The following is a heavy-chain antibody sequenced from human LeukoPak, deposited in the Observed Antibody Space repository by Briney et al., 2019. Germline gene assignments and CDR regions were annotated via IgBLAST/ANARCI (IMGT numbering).Heavy chain of an antibody. Sequence: SSETLSLTCTVSGGSISSYYWSWIRQPPGKGLEGIGYIYYSGSTNYNPSLKSLVTISVDTSKNQFSLKLSSVTAADTAVYYCARDRIAAAGNYGMDVWGQGTTVTVSS. J-gene: IGHJ6*02. D-gene: IGHD6-13*01. CDR3: ARDRIAAAGNYGMDV. CDR1: GGSISSYY. V-gene: IGHV4-59*01. CDR2: IYYSGST.